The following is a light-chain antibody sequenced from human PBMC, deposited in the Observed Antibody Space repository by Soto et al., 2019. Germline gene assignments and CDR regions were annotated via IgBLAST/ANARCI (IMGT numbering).Light chain of an antibody. Sequence: DIQMTQSPSTLSASVRDRVTITCRASQSISNWLAWYQQKPGKAPKLLIYGASSLESGVPSRFSGSGSGTEFTLTISSLQPDDFATYYCQQYNSYSLFFGQGTKLEIK. CDR1: QSISNW. CDR2: GAS. V-gene: IGKV1-5*01. CDR3: QQYNSYSLF. J-gene: IGKJ2*01.